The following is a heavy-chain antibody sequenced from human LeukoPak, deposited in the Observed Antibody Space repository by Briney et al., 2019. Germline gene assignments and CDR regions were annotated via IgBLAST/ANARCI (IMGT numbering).Heavy chain of an antibody. V-gene: IGHV3-48*04. D-gene: IGHD3-22*01. J-gene: IGHJ4*02. CDR2: ISSSSSTI. CDR3: ARVWSSGYTKDY. Sequence: GGSLRLSCAASGFTFSSYSIDWVRQAPGKGLEWLSYISSSSSTIYYAGSVKGRFTISRDNAKNSVYLQMNSLRAEDTAVYYCARVWSSGYTKDYWGQGTLVTVSS. CDR1: GFTFSSYS.